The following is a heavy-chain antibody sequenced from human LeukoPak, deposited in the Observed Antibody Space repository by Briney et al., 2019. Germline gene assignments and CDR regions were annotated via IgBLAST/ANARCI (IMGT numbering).Heavy chain of an antibody. V-gene: IGHV1-2*06. CDR2: INPNSGGT. CDR1: GYTFTGYY. Sequence: ASVKVSCKASGYTFTGYYMHWVRQAPGQGLEWMGRINPNSGGTNYAQKFQGRVTMTRDTSISIAYMELSRLRSDDTAVYYCAREGQLTYTSYFDYWGQGTLVTVSS. D-gene: IGHD3-16*01. CDR3: AREGQLTYTSYFDY. J-gene: IGHJ4*02.